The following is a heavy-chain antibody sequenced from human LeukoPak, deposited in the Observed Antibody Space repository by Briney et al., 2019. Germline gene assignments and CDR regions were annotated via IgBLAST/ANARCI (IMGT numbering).Heavy chain of an antibody. V-gene: IGHV3-21*01. Sequence: GGSLRLSCAASGFTFSSYSMNWVRQAPGKGLEWVSSISSSSSYIYYADSVKGRFTISRDNAKNSLYLQMNSLRAEDTAVYYCARERWVVPAAILGYYYYYMDVWGKGTTVTVSS. CDR1: GFTFSSYS. CDR3: ARERWVVPAAILGYYYYYMDV. J-gene: IGHJ6*03. CDR2: ISSSSSYI. D-gene: IGHD2-2*02.